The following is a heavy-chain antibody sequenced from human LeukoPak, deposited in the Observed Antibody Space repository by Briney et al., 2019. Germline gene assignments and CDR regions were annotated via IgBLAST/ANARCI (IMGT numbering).Heavy chain of an antibody. J-gene: IGHJ4*02. CDR2: IWYDGSNK. V-gene: IGHV3-33*01. Sequence: GGSLRLSCAASGFTFSSYGMHWVRQAPGKGLEWVAVIWYDGSNKYYADSVEGRFTISRDNSKNTLYLQMNSLRAEDTAVYYCASDYCSSTSCNFDYWGQGTLVTVSS. CDR1: GFTFSSYG. CDR3: ASDYCSSTSCNFDY. D-gene: IGHD2-2*01.